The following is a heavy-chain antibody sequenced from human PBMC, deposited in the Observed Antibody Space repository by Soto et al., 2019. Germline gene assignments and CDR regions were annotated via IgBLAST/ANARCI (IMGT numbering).Heavy chain of an antibody. CDR2: ISTGDSPT. CDR1: GYSFTSYW. CDR3: ARHVVLSSSKYGMDV. D-gene: IGHD6-6*01. Sequence: GEALETSWKGSGYSFTSYWIGWVRQLPGKSLEVKGIISTGDSPTRKSPFFIGQVTISAHKSMNTGYLQCSSLKASDTAMYYCARHVVLSSSKYGMDVWGQGTMVTVSS. V-gene: IGHV5-51*01. J-gene: IGHJ6*02.